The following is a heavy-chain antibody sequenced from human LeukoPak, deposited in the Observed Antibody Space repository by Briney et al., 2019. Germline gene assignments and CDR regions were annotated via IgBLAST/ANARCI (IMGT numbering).Heavy chain of an antibody. V-gene: IGHV3-72*01. Sequence: PGGSLRLSCAASGFTFSDHYMDWVRQAPGKGLEWVGRIRNKADTYTTEYAASVKGRFTISRGDSKNSLYLQMNSLKTEDTAVYYCAREVWSGYYTLYYFDYWGQGTLVTVSS. CDR3: AREVWSGYYTLYYFDY. J-gene: IGHJ4*02. D-gene: IGHD3-3*01. CDR2: IRNKADTYTT. CDR1: GFTFSDHY.